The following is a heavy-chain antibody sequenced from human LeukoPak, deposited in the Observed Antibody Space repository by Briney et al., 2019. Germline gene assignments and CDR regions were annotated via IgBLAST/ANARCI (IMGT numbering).Heavy chain of an antibody. D-gene: IGHD3-22*01. Sequence: GGSLRLSCAASGFTFSGYNMNWVRQAAGKGLEWVSFISSSGSFMYYADSLKGRFTVSRDNAKNSLFLKMNSLRAEDTAVYYCARNYYDNTGYYRDAFDVWGQGTMVTVSS. CDR3: ARNYYDNTGYYRDAFDV. CDR2: ISSSGSFM. V-gene: IGHV3-21*01. J-gene: IGHJ3*01. CDR1: GFTFSGYN.